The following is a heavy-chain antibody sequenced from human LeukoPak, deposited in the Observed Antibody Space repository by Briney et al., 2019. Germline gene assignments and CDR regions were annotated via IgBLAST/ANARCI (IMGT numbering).Heavy chain of an antibody. CDR2: ISSSSSYI. J-gene: IGHJ6*03. D-gene: IGHD2-2*01. CDR3: ATRDPEYCSSTSCYYYMDV. CDR1: GFTFSSYS. V-gene: IGHV3-21*01. Sequence: GGSLRLSCAASGFTFSSYSMNWVRQAPGKGLEWVSSISSSSSYIYYADSVKGRFTISRDNAKNSLYLQMNSLRAEDTAVYYCATRDPEYCSSTSCYYYMDVWGKGTTVTVSS.